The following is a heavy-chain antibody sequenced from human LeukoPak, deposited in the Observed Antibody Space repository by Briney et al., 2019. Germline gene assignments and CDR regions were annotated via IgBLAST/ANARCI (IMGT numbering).Heavy chain of an antibody. CDR2: IRSKAYGGTT. CDR3: SRGPTQQRLYSATDV. V-gene: IGHV3-49*04. J-gene: IGHJ6*02. Sequence: GGSLRLSCTASGFTFGDHAMSWVRQAPGKGLEWLGFIRSKAYGGTTEYAASAKGRFTISRDDSKSIAYLQMNSLTTEDTAVYYCSRGPTQQRLYSATDVGGQGTTVIDSS. D-gene: IGHD6-25*01. CDR1: GFTFGDHA.